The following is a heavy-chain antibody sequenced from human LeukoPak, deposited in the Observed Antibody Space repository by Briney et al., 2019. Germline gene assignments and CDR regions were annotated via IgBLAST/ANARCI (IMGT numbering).Heavy chain of an antibody. CDR1: GFTFSSYA. CDR2: IWYDGINK. D-gene: IGHD3-9*01. Sequence: GGSLRLSCAASGFTFSSYAMSWVRQAPGKGLEWVAVIWYDGINKYYVDSVKGRFTISRDNSKNTLYLQMNSLRAEDTAVYYCARSTSSEYDIYHFDYWGQGTLVTVSS. CDR3: ARSTSSEYDIYHFDY. J-gene: IGHJ4*02. V-gene: IGHV3-33*08.